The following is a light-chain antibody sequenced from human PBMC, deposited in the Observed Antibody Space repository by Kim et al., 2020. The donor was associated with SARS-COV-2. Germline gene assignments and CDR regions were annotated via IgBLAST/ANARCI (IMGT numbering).Light chain of an antibody. J-gene: IGLJ2*01. Sequence: SYELTQPPSVSVSPGQTAYITCSGNKLGDKYVCWYQQKPGLSPVLVIYQDNKRPSGIPERFSGSNPGNTATLTISGTQAMDEADYYCQAWDSSTVVFGGG. V-gene: IGLV3-1*01. CDR2: QDN. CDR1: KLGDKY. CDR3: QAWDSSTVV.